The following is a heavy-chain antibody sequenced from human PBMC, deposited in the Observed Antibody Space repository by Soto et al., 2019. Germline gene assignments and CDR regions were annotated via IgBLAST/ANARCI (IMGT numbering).Heavy chain of an antibody. V-gene: IGHV2-26*02. D-gene: IGHD6-25*01. CDR2: IFPNDKR. CDR1: AFSLRSARMG. Sequence: VTLKESGPVLVNPTETLTLTCTVSAFSLRSARMGVSWIRPPPGKALEWLAHIFPNDKRSYRTYLRSRLTISKDTSKSQVVLKMTNMDPVDTATYFCVRMDSRIAADWGQGTLVTVSS. J-gene: IGHJ4*02. CDR3: VRMDSRIAAD.